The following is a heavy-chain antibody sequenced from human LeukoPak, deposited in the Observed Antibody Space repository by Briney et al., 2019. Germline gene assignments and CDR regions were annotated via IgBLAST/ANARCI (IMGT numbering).Heavy chain of an antibody. CDR2: ISAYNGHT. CDR1: GYTFTSYG. J-gene: IGHJ5*02. V-gene: IGHV1-18*01. D-gene: IGHD4-11*01. CDR3: TRAYSKSQRDWFDP. Sequence: ASVKVSCKASGYTFTSYGISWVRQAPGQGLEWMGWISAYNGHTNYAQKLQGRVTMTTDTSTSTAYMELSSLRSEDTAVYYCTRAYSKSQRDWFDPWGQGTLVTVSS.